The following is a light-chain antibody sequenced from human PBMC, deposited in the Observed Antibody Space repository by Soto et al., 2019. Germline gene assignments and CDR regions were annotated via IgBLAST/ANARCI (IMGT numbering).Light chain of an antibody. CDR1: QSLLHSNGYNY. V-gene: IGKV2-28*01. CDR2: LGS. Sequence: DIVMTQSPLSLPVTPGEPASISCRSSQSLLHSNGYNYLDWYVQKPGQSPQLLIYLGSNRASGVPDRFRGSGSGTDFTLKISRVEAEDVGVYYCMQALQTPAFGGGTKVEI. J-gene: IGKJ4*01. CDR3: MQALQTPA.